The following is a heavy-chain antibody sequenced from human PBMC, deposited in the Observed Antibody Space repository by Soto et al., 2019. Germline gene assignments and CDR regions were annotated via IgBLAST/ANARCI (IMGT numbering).Heavy chain of an antibody. Sequence: PGGSLRLSCAASGFTFSAHWMHWVRQAPGKGLVWVSHIKTDGSITRDADSVKGRFTISRDNARNTLYLQMNSLRAEDTAVYYCARDIKWSLDYWGQGTLVTVSS. CDR1: GFTFSAHW. D-gene: IGHD2-15*01. CDR3: ARDIKWSLDY. J-gene: IGHJ4*02. CDR2: IKTDGSIT. V-gene: IGHV3-74*01.